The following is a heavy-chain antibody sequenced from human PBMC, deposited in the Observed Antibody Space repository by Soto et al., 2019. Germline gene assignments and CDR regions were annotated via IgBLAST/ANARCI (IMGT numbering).Heavy chain of an antibody. CDR1: GGTFSTYA. Sequence: GTSVKVSCKTSGGTFSTYAIDWVRQAPGQGLEWMGAIIPLFGTADYAQKFQGRVTITADQSTSTAYMELSSLRSEDTAVYHCARPKGSYSSGYYYFDYWGQGTLVTVSS. V-gene: IGHV1-69*13. J-gene: IGHJ4*02. D-gene: IGHD6-19*01. CDR3: ARPKGSYSSGYYYFDY. CDR2: IIPLFGTA.